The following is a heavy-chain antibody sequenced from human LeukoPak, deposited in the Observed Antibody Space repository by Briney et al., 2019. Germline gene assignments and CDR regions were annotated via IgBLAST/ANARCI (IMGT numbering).Heavy chain of an antibody. D-gene: IGHD3-10*01. CDR1: GFNFSNYG. V-gene: IGHV3-33*01. J-gene: IGHJ4*02. Sequence: GGSLRLSCAASGFNFSNYGMHWVRQVPGKGLEWVAVIWYDGSTKYYANYVKGRFTVSRDNSKNTLYLQMNILRPEDTAIYCCARDSGFGELVTYYFDYWGQGTLVTVSS. CDR2: IWYDGSTK. CDR3: ARDSGFGELVTYYFDY.